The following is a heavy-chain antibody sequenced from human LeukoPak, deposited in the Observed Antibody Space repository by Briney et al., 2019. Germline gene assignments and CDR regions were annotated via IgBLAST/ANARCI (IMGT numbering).Heavy chain of an antibody. CDR3: ARGRYYYGSRGLDPFHI. V-gene: IGHV1-2*02. CDR2: INPNSGDT. D-gene: IGHD3-22*01. J-gene: IGHJ3*02. CDR1: GYTFTGYS. Sequence: ASVKVSCKASGYTFTGYSMHCVRQAPGQGLEWMVWINPNSGDTNYAQKFQGRVTMTRDTSISTAYMELSRLGSDDTAVYYCARGRYYYGSRGLDPFHIWGQGTMVTVSS.